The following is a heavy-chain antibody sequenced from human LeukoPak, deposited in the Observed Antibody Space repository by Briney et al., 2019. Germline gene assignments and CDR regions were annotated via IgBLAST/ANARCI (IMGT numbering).Heavy chain of an antibody. V-gene: IGHV3-23*01. D-gene: IGHD3-22*01. CDR1: GFTFSSYA. CDR3: AKDRSRYDSSAYDFDY. Sequence: GGSLRLSCAASGFTFSSYAMSWVRQAPGKGLGWVSAISGSGGSTYYADSVKGRFTISRDNSKNTLHLQMNGLRAEDTAVYYCAKDRSRYDSSAYDFDYWGQGTLVTVSS. CDR2: ISGSGGST. J-gene: IGHJ4*02.